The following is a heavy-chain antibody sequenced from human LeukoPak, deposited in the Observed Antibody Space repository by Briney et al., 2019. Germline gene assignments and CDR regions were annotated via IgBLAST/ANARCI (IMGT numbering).Heavy chain of an antibody. CDR2: IIPIFGTA. V-gene: IGHV1-69*13. CDR1: GGTFSSYA. D-gene: IGHD3-16*02. CDR3: ARGPNYVWGSYQYFDY. Sequence: ASVKVSCKASGGTFSSYAISWVRQAPGQGLEWMGGIIPIFGTANYAQKFQGRVTITADESTSTAYMELRSLRSDDTAVYYCARGPNYVWGSYQYFDYWGQGTLVTVSS. J-gene: IGHJ4*02.